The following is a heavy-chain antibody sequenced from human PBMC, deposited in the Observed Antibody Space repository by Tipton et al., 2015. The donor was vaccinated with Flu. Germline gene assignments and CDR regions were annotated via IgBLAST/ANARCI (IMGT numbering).Heavy chain of an antibody. CDR1: GYSISSGYY. V-gene: IGHV4-38-2*01. J-gene: IGHJ4*02. D-gene: IGHD6-19*01. CDR3: ARGLVSDSSTFYPEDF. Sequence: TLSLTCAVSGYSISSGYYWGWIRQPPGKGLEWIGSMYHSGNTHYNPSLKSRVTISVDTSKNQFSLKLSSVTAADTAVYYCARGLVSDSSTFYPEDFWGQGTLVTVSS. CDR2: MYHSGNT.